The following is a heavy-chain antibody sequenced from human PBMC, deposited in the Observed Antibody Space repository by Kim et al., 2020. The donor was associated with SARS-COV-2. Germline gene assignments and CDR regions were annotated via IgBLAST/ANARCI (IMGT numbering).Heavy chain of an antibody. CDR3: ARAYSSWSYFDC. CDR2: IYASGST. D-gene: IGHD6-6*01. J-gene: IGHJ4*02. CDR1: GDSISNYY. V-gene: IGHV4-4*07. Sequence: SETLSLTCTVSGDSISNYYWSWIRQPAGKGLEWIGRIYASGSTNFNPSLKSRLTMSLDTSKNQFSLKLSSVTAADTAVYYCARAYSSWSYFDCWGQGTL.